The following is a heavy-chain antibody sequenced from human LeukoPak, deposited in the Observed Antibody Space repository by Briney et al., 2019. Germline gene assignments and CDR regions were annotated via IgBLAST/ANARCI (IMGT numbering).Heavy chain of an antibody. CDR2: ISYDGSNK. D-gene: IGHD5-18*01. CDR1: GFTFSSYA. CDR3: ASHVDTAMVDDY. V-gene: IGHV3-30*03. Sequence: GGSLRLSCAASGFTFSSYAMSWVRQAPGKGLEWVAVISYDGSNKYYADSVKGRFTISRDNSKNTLYLQMNSLRAEDTAVYYCASHVDTAMVDDYWGQGTLVTVSS. J-gene: IGHJ4*02.